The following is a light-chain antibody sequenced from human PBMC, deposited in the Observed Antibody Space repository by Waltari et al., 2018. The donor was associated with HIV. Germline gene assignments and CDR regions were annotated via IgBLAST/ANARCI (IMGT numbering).Light chain of an antibody. CDR2: SNY. Sequence: QSVLTQPPSASGTPGQRVTISCSGSSSNIGSNTVNWYQQLPGTAPKLLIHSNYHRPSGVPDRFAGSKSGTSASLAISGLQSEDESDYYCAAWDDSLNGYVFGTGTKVTVL. J-gene: IGLJ1*01. V-gene: IGLV1-44*01. CDR1: SSNIGSNT. CDR3: AAWDDSLNGYV.